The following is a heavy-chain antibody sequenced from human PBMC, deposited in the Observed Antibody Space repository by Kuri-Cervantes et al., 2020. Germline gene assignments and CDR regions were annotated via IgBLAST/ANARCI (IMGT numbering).Heavy chain of an antibody. Sequence: GGSLRLSCATSGFPFNYYAMNWVRQAPGKGLEWVSGLSASGGSTYYADSVKGRFTISRDNSKSTLYLQMNSLRAEDTALYYCAKDPQGYYDSSDDYHWGQGTLVTVSS. V-gene: IGHV3-23*01. CDR2: LSASGGST. CDR3: AKDPQGYYDSSDDYH. J-gene: IGHJ5*02. CDR1: GFPFNYYA. D-gene: IGHD3-22*01.